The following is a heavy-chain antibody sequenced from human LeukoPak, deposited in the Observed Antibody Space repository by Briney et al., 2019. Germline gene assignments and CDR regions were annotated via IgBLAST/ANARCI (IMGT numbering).Heavy chain of an antibody. CDR3: ASQDYGDYGPAEYFQH. CDR2: ISSSGSTI. V-gene: IGHV3-48*03. CDR1: GFTFSSYE. Sequence: GGSLRLSCAASGFTFSSYEMNWVRQAPGKGLEWVSYISSSGSTIYYADSVKGRFTISRDNAKNSLYLQMNSLRAEDTAVYYRASQDYGDYGPAEYFQHWGQGTLVTVSS. D-gene: IGHD4-17*01. J-gene: IGHJ1*01.